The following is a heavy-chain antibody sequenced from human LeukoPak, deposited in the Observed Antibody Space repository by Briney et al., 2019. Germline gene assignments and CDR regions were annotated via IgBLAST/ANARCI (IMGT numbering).Heavy chain of an antibody. D-gene: IGHD4/OR15-4a*01. CDR1: GFTFSNYG. CDR3: AKEVLASPADYYGMDV. J-gene: IGHJ6*02. Sequence: QSGGSLRLSCAASGFTFSNYGMQWVRQAPGKGLEWVTVISHDGTNKYYADSVKGRFTISRDNSKNTLYLQMNSLRGEDTAVYYCAKEVLASPADYYGMDVWGQGTTVTVSS. V-gene: IGHV3-30*18. CDR2: ISHDGTNK.